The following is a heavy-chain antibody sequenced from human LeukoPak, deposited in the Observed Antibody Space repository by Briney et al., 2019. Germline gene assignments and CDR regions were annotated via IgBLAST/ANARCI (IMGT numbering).Heavy chain of an antibody. Sequence: SETLSLTCTVSGGSISSTSYYWSWIRQPAGKGLEWIGRISTSGSTNYNPSLKSRVTMSVDTSKNQFSLKLSSVTAADTAVYYCASTSSGWANWFDPWGQGTLVTVSS. CDR2: ISTSGST. CDR1: GGSISSTSYY. V-gene: IGHV4-61*02. J-gene: IGHJ5*02. CDR3: ASTSSGWANWFDP. D-gene: IGHD6-19*01.